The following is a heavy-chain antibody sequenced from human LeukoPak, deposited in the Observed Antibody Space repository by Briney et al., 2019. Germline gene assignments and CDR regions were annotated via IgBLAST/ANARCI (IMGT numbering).Heavy chain of an antibody. J-gene: IGHJ5*02. CDR3: ARDLITGTTGWFDP. V-gene: IGHV3-21*01. D-gene: IGHD1-20*01. CDR2: ISSTSNYI. Sequence: GGSLRLSCAASGFTFSSYSMNWVRQAPGKGLEWVSSISSTSNYIYYAESVKGRFAISRDDAKNSLYLQMNSLRAEDTAVYYCARDLITGTTGWFDPWGQGTLVTVSS. CDR1: GFTFSSYS.